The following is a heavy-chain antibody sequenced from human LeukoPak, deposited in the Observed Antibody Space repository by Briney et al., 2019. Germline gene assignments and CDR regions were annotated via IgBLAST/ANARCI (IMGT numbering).Heavy chain of an antibody. V-gene: IGHV3-9*01. D-gene: IGHD1-26*01. CDR3: AKDRGSIVGVLKNAFDI. J-gene: IGHJ3*02. CDR1: GITFDDYA. CDR2: ISWNSGSI. Sequence: GGSLRLSCAASGITFDDYAMHWVRQAPGKGLEWVSGISWNSGSIGYADSVKGRFTISRDNAKNSLYLQMNSLRAEDTALYYCAKDRGSIVGVLKNAFDIWGQGTMVTASS.